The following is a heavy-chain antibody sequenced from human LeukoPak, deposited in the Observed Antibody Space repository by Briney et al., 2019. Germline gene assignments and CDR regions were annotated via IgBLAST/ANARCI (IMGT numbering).Heavy chain of an antibody. CDR1: GFTFSDYY. D-gene: IGHD6-13*01. J-gene: IGHJ4*02. V-gene: IGHV3-11*01. CDR2: ISSSGRTI. CDR3: TTDQLLPLAAAGTGIDY. Sequence: GGSPRLSCAASGFTFSDYYMSWIRQAPGKGLEWVSYISSSGRTIYYADSVKGRFTISRDNAKNSLYLQMNSLRAEDTGVYYCTTDQLLPLAAAGTGIDYWGQGTLVTVSS.